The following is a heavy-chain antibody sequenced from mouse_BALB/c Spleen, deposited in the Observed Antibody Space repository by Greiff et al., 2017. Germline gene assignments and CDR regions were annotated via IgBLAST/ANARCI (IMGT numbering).Heavy chain of an antibody. CDR2: IDPANGNT. J-gene: IGHJ3*01. D-gene: IGHD1-1*01. CDR3: ARHDGGRAWFAY. CDR1: GFNIKDTY. V-gene: IGHV14-3*02. Sequence: VQLQQSGAELVKPGASVKLSCTASGFNIKDTYMHWVKQRPEQGLEWIGRIDPANGNTKYDPKFQGKATITADTSSNTAYLQLSSLKSEDTAMYYCARHDGGRAWFAYWGQGTLVTVSA.